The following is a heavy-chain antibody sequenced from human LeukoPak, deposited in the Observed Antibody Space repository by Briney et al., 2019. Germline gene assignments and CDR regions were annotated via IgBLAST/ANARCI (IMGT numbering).Heavy chain of an antibody. CDR1: GFTFSSYG. J-gene: IGHJ4*02. D-gene: IGHD6-13*01. V-gene: IGHV3-30*18. Sequence: GGSLRLSCAASGFTFSSYGMHWVRQAPGKGLEWVAVISYDGSNKYYADSVKGRFTISRDNSKNTLYLQMNSLRAEDTAVYYCAKERIAAAGSLFDYWGQGTLVTVSS. CDR3: AKERIAAAGSLFDY. CDR2: ISYDGSNK.